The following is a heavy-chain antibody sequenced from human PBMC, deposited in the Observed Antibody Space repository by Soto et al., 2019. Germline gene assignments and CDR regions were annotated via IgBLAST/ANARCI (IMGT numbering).Heavy chain of an antibody. D-gene: IGHD3-10*01. CDR1: GYTFSSYD. V-gene: IGHV1-18*01. CDR3: ARGGDVLLWFGEPGGSGFDH. CDR2: ISTYNGNT. J-gene: IGHJ5*02. Sequence: QVQLVQSGAEVKKPGASVKVSCKASGYTFSSYDISWVRQAPGQGLEWMGWISTYNGNTNYAQKLQGRVTMTTDTSASTAYMEVRSLRSDDTAVYYCARGGDVLLWFGEPGGSGFDHWCQGTLVTVSS.